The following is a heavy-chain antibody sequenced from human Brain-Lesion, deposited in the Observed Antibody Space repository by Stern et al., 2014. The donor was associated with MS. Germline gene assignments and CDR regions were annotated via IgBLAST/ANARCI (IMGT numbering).Heavy chain of an antibody. J-gene: IGHJ4*02. CDR3: ATLSPGAGGNYYRHFDY. D-gene: IGHD1-26*01. CDR1: GYTLTELS. CDR2: FDPEDGEK. Sequence: QLVQSGAEVKKPGASVKVSCKVSGYTLTELSMHWVRQAPRKGLEWMGGFDPEDGEKIYAQKFQGRVTMTEDTSTDTAYMELSSLRSEDTAVYYCATLSPGAGGNYYRHFDYWGQGTLVTVSS. V-gene: IGHV1-24*01.